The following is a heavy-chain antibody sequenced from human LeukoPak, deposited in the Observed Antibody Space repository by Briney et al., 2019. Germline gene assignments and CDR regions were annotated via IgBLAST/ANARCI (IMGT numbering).Heavy chain of an antibody. J-gene: IGHJ4*02. D-gene: IGHD4/OR15-4a*01. CDR2: IKHSGST. CDR3: ARPGLWSSDLDY. Sequence: SETLSLTCAVYGGSFSGYYWSWIRQPPGKGLEWIGEIKHSGSTNYNPSLKSRVTISVDTSKNQFSLKLSSVTAADTAVYYCARPGLWSSDLDYWGQGTLVTVSS. V-gene: IGHV4-34*01. CDR1: GGSFSGYY.